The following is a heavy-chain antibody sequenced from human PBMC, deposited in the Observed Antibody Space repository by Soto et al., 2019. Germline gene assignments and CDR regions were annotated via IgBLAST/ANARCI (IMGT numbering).Heavy chain of an antibody. CDR3: AKRDLVSGSYYDFWSGYYTGRRGRTPYYYYYGMDV. V-gene: IGHV3-23*01. J-gene: IGHJ6*02. CDR2: ISGSVVST. CDR1: GFTFSSYA. D-gene: IGHD3-3*01. Sequence: PWGSLRLSCAASGFTFSSYAMSWVRQAPWKGLEWVSSISGSVVSTYYADSVKGRFTISRDNSKNTLYLQMNSLRAEDTAVYYCAKRDLVSGSYYDFWSGYYTGRRGRTPYYYYYGMDVWGQGTTVTVSS.